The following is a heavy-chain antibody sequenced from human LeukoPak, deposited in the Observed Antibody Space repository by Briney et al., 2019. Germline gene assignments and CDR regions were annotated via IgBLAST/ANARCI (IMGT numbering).Heavy chain of an antibody. CDR2: IYYSGST. CDR3: AMTTVTTHYNWFDP. V-gene: IGHV4-39*07. Sequence: PSETLSLTCTVSGGSISSSSYYWGWIRQPPGKGLEWIGSIYYSGSTYYNPSLKSRVTISVDTSKNQFSLKLSSVTAADTAVYYCAMTTVTTHYNWFDPWGQGTLVNVSS. D-gene: IGHD4-11*01. J-gene: IGHJ5*02. CDR1: GGSISSSSYY.